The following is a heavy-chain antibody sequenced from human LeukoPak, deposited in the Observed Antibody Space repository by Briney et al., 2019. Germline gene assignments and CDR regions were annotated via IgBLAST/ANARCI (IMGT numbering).Heavy chain of an antibody. CDR1: GGSFSGYY. J-gene: IGHJ6*02. CDR3: ARGPHRRGIVATIRYYGMDV. V-gene: IGHV4-34*01. CDR2: INHSGST. Sequence: SETLSLTCAVYGGSFSGYYWSWIRQPPGKGLEWIGEINHSGSTNYNPSLKSRVTISVDTSKNQFSLKLSSVTAADTAVYCCARGPHRRGIVATIRYYGMDVWGQGTTVTVSS. D-gene: IGHD5-12*01.